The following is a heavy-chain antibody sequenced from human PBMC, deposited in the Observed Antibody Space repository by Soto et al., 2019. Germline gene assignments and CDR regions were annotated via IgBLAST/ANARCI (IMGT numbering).Heavy chain of an antibody. CDR3: AKWAQYCSSASCFIDY. CDR2: ISGSGDST. Sequence: EVQLLESGGGLVQPGQSVRLSCAASGFTFSSYAMTWVRQAPGKGLEWVSGISGSGDSTYYADSVKGRFTISRDNSKNTLYLQMHSLRAEDTAVYYCAKWAQYCSSASCFIDYWGQGTLVTVSS. CDR1: GFTFSSYA. D-gene: IGHD2-2*01. J-gene: IGHJ4*02. V-gene: IGHV3-23*01.